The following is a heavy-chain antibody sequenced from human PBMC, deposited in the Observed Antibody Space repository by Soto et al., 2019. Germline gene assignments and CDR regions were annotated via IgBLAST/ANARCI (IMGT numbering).Heavy chain of an antibody. J-gene: IGHJ6*03. D-gene: IGHD1-1*01. CDR1: GYSLTSYW. CDR3: AIPNNWNSYYGISG. V-gene: IGHV5-10-1*01. Sequence: PGESLKISCKGSGYSLTSYWISWVRQMPGKGLEWMGRIDPSDSYTNYSPSFQSHVTISADKSISTAYLQWSSLKASDTAMYYWAIPNNWNSYYGISGWGKGTTGRVS. CDR2: IDPSDSYT.